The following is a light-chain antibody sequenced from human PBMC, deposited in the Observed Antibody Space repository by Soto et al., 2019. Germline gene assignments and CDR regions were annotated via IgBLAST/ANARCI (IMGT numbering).Light chain of an antibody. CDR2: SAS. CDR1: QGVGRS. CDR3: QQYYYLPLT. V-gene: IGKV3-15*01. J-gene: IGKJ4*01. Sequence: EVLMTQSPATLSTSPGEGATLSCRASQGVGRSVAWYQQTPGQSPRLLIYSASTRASGVPARFSGSGSGTEFTLTISSLQSEDFAVYSCQQYYYLPLTFGGGTKVEIK.